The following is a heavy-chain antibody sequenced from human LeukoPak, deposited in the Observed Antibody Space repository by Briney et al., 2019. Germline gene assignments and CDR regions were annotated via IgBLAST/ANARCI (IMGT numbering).Heavy chain of an antibody. J-gene: IGHJ4*02. V-gene: IGHV1-2*02. CDR2: INPNSGGT. CDR3: ARHMGPYDSSGYYYYFDY. Sequence: ASVKVFCKASGYTFTGYYMHWVRQAPGQGLEWMGWINPNSGGTNYAQKFQGRVTMTRGTSISTAYMELSRLRSDDTAVYYCARHMGPYDSSGYYYYFDYWGQGTLVTVSS. CDR1: GYTFTGYY. D-gene: IGHD3-22*01.